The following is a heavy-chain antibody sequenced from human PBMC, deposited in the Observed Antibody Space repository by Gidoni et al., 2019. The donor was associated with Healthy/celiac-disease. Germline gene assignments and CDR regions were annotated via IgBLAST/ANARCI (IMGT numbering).Heavy chain of an antibody. Sequence: QVQLQESCPGLVKPSATLSLTCTVSGGSISRYYWSWIRQPPGKGLEWIGYIYYSGSTNYNPSLKSRVTISVDTSKNQFSLKLSSVTAADTAVYYCASLFCSGGSCLFDYWGQGTLVTVSS. CDR3: ASLFCSGGSCLFDY. CDR2: IYYSGST. CDR1: GGSISRYY. V-gene: IGHV4-59*01. D-gene: IGHD2-15*01. J-gene: IGHJ4*02.